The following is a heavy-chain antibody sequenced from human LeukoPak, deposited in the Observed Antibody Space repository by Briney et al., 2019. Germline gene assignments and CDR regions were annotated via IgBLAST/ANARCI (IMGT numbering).Heavy chain of an antibody. J-gene: IGHJ4*02. CDR1: GYTFTSYD. D-gene: IGHD6-19*01. CDR3: ARDLPPADLFDY. CDR2: INPSVGST. Sequence: ASVKVSCKASGYTFTSYDINWVRQAPGQGLEWMGIINPSVGSTSYAQKFQGRVTMTRDTSTSTVYMELSSLRSEDTAVYYCARDLPPADLFDYWGQGTLVTVSS. V-gene: IGHV1-46*01.